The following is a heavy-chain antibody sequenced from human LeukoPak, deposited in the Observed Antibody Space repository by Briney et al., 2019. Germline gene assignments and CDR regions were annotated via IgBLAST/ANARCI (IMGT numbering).Heavy chain of an antibody. J-gene: IGHJ4*02. V-gene: IGHV4-59*12. CDR1: GGSISGFY. CDR2: IYYTGDS. CDR3: ARDSGVTGTGGLFDY. Sequence: KSSETLSLTCSVSGGSISGFYWSWIRQPPGKGLEWIGYIYYTGDSNCDPSLKSRVTVSLDTSKNQVSLRLTSVTAADTAVYYCARDSGVTGTGGLFDYWGQGTLVTVSS. D-gene: IGHD1-20*01.